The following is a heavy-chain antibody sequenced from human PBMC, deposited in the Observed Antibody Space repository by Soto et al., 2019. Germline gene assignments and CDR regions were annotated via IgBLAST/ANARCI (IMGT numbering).Heavy chain of an antibody. D-gene: IGHD1-1*01. CDR3: ARSNTITAGGFLDN. J-gene: IGHJ4*02. V-gene: IGHV4-34*01. CDR1: SASISSHF. CDR2: IHHTGNI. Sequence: PSETLSLTCTVSSASISSHFWSWIRQPPGKGLEWIGEIHHTGNINYTPSLKSRVTISVDRSKNQFSLQLNSLTAADTAVYYCARSNTITAGGFLDNWGQGALVTVSS.